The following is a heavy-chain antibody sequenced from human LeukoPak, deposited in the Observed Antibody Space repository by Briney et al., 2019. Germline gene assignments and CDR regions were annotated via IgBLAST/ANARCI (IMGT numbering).Heavy chain of an antibody. CDR2: TSAYNGNT. J-gene: IGHJ6*04. V-gene: IGHV1-18*04. CDR3: ARDHAVPAAIRHYGMDV. Sequence: ASVKVSCKASGYTFTSYGIRWVRQAPGQGLEWMGWTSAYNGNTNYAQKLQGRVTMTTDTSTSTAYMELRSLRSDDTAVYYCARDHAVPAAIRHYGMDVWGKGTTVTVSS. D-gene: IGHD2-2*01. CDR1: GYTFTSYG.